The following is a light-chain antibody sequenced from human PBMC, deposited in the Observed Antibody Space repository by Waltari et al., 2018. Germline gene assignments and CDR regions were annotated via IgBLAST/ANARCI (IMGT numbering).Light chain of an antibody. Sequence: SYVLTQPPSVSLAPGETARITCRGANIGRKSVHWYQQKPGQAPVLAIYSYSDRPSDIPARFSGSNSGNRATLTISRVEAGDEADYYCQVWDSSRDHVVFGGGTKLTVL. CDR1: NIGRKS. CDR2: SYS. J-gene: IGLJ3*02. CDR3: QVWDSSRDHVV. V-gene: IGLV3-21*04.